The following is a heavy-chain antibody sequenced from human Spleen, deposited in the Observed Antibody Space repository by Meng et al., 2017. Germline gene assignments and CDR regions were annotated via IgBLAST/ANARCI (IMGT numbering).Heavy chain of an antibody. CDR2: ISGSGGST. V-gene: IGHV3-23*01. D-gene: IGHD6-19*01. CDR1: GFTFSSYA. CDR3: ARDHRNSGWNDAFDI. Sequence: GGSLRLSCAASGFTFSSYAMSWVRQAPGKGLEWVSAISGSGGSTYYADSVKGRFTISRDNSKNTLYLQMNSLRADDTAVYHCARDHRNSGWNDAFDIWGQGTMVTVSS. J-gene: IGHJ3*02.